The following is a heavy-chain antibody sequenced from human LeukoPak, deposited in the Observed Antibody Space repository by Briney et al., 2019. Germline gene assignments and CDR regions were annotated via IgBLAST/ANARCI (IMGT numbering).Heavy chain of an antibody. V-gene: IGHV4-31*03. CDR1: GGSISSGGYY. J-gene: IGHJ5*02. Sequence: SQTLSLTCTVSGGSISSGGYYWSWIRQHPGKGLEWIGYIYYSGSTYYNPSLKSRVTISVDTSKNQFSLKLSSVTAADTAVYYCAREQYPSDDLPASWFDPWGQGTLVTVSS. D-gene: IGHD3-3*01. CDR2: IYYSGST. CDR3: AREQYPSDDLPASWFDP.